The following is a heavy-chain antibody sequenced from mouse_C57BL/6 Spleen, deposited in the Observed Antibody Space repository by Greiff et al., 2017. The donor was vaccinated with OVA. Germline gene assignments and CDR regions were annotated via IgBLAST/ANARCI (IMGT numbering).Heavy chain of an antibody. V-gene: IGHV1-80*01. J-gene: IGHJ4*01. D-gene: IGHD1-1*01. CDR2: IYPGDGDT. CDR1: GYAFSSYW. CDR3: ARWGGTTVVRGDYAMDY. Sequence: QVQLKQSGAELVKPGASVKISCKASGYAFSSYWMNWVKQRPGKGLEWIGQIYPGDGDTNYNGKFKGKATLTADKSSSTAYMQLSSLTSEDSAVYFCARWGGTTVVRGDYAMDYWGQGTSVTVSS.